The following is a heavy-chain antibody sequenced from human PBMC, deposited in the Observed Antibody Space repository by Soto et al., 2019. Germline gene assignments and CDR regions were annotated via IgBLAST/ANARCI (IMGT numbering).Heavy chain of an antibody. Sequence: GESLKISCKGSGYSFTSYWIGWVRQMPGKGLEWMGIIYPGDSATRYSPSFQGQVTISADKSISTAYLQWSSLKASDTAMYYCARWGGYSGSGYDAFDIWGQGTMVTVSS. D-gene: IGHD5-12*01. CDR1: GYSFTSYW. CDR2: IYPGDSAT. V-gene: IGHV5-51*01. J-gene: IGHJ3*02. CDR3: ARWGGYSGSGYDAFDI.